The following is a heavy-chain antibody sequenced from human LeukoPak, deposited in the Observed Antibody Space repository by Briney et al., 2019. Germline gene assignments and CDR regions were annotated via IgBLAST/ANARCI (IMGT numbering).Heavy chain of an antibody. D-gene: IGHD6-13*01. CDR2: ISGSGGST. J-gene: IGHJ5*02. CDR3: ASQQLVYDWFDP. CDR1: GFTFDDYG. V-gene: IGHV3-23*01. Sequence: GGSLRLSCAASGFTFDDYGLSWVRQAPGKGLEWVSAISGSGGSTYYADSVKGRFTISRDNSKNTLYLQMNSLRAEDTAVYYCASQQLVYDWFDPWGQGTLVTVSS.